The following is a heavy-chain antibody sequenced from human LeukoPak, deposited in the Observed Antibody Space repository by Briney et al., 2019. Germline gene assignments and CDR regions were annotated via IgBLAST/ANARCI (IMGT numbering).Heavy chain of an antibody. V-gene: IGHV4-39*01. D-gene: IGHD3-22*01. J-gene: IGHJ5*02. Sequence: SETLSLTCTVSGGSISSSSHYWGWIRQPPGQGLEWIGDIHYSGTTYYNPSLKSRVTISVDTSKNQFSLKLTSVTAADTAVYYCARRLIGFDTWGQGTLVTVSS. CDR2: IHYSGTT. CDR1: GGSISSSSHY. CDR3: ARRLIGFDT.